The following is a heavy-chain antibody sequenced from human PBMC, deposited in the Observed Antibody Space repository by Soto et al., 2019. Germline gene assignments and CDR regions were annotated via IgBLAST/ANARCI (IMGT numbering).Heavy chain of an antibody. J-gene: IGHJ5*02. CDR2: INHSGST. D-gene: IGHD3-3*01. CDR1: GGSFSGYY. V-gene: IGHV4-34*01. Sequence: PSETLSLTCAVYGGSFSGYYWSWIRQPPGKGLEWIGEINHSGSTNYNPSLKSRVTISVDTSKNQFSLKLSSVTAADTAVYYCARRWGNTIFGVVNNWFDPWGQGTLVTVSS. CDR3: ARRWGNTIFGVVNNWFDP.